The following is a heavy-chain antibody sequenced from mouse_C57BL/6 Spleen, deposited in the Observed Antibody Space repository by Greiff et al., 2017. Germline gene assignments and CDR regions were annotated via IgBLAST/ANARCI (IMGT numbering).Heavy chain of an antibody. V-gene: IGHV1-80*01. J-gene: IGHJ2*01. Sequence: VQLQQSGAELVKPGASVKISCKASGYAFSSYWMNWVKQRPGKGLEWIGQIYPGDGDTTYNGKFKGKATLAADKSSSAAYMQLSSLPAEDSAVYCWARGGGNYEDYWGQGTTLTVSS. CDR2: IYPGDGDT. CDR3: ARGGGNYEDY. CDR1: GYAFSSYW. D-gene: IGHD2-1*01.